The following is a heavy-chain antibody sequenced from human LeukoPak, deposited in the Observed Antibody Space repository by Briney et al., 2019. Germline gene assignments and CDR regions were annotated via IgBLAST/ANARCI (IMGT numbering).Heavy chain of an antibody. CDR3: ARVKPKYYDSSAYGTFDI. CDR2: INPSGGST. V-gene: IGHV1-46*01. D-gene: IGHD3-22*01. Sequence: ASMKVSCKASGYTFTSYYMHWVRQAPGQGLEWMGIINPSGGSTSYAQKFQGRVTMTRDTSTSTVYMELSSLRSEDTAVYYCARVKPKYYDSSAYGTFDIWGQGTMVTVSS. J-gene: IGHJ3*02. CDR1: GYTFTSYY.